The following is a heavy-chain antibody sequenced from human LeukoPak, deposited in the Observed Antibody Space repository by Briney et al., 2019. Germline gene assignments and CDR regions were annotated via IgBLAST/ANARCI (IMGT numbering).Heavy chain of an antibody. CDR1: GGSFSGYY. CDR3: ARFLSKGNYFDY. D-gene: IGHD3-10*01. CDR2: INHSGST. J-gene: IGHJ4*02. Sequence: SETLSLTCAVYGGSFSGYYWSWIRQPPGKGLEWIGEINHSGSTNYNPSLKSRVTISVDTSKNQFSLKLSSVTAADTAVYYCARFLSKGNYFDYWGQGTLVTVSS. V-gene: IGHV4-34*01.